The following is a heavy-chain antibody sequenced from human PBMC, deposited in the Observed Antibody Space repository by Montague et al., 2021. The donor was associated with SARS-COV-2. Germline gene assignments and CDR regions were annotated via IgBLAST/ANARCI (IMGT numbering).Heavy chain of an antibody. CDR1: GGSFSGYY. Sequence: SETLSLTCAVYGGSFSGYYWAWIRQSPGKGLEWIAEINDSGSTNYNSNPSLRSRVTISVDTSKSQFSLKLSSVSAADTGVYYCARWDPRTLTMIGLRGKSVIGYWGQGTLVTVSS. V-gene: IGHV4-34*01. D-gene: IGHD4-23*01. J-gene: IGHJ4*02. CDR3: ARWDPRTLTMIGLRGKSVIGY. CDR2: INDSGST.